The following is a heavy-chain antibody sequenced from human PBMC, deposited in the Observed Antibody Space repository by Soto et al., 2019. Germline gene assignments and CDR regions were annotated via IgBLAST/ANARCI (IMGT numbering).Heavy chain of an antibody. CDR3: ARAFTPDCSGGSCSPDY. CDR1: RDTFSTYG. D-gene: IGHD2-15*01. CDR2: IIPVFGSG. J-gene: IGHJ4*02. Sequence: SVKVSCKTSRDTFSTYGITWVRQAPGQGLEWMRRIIPVFGSGNYAQRLQGRPTITADESSSTVYMELTSLRSDDTALYYCARAFTPDCSGGSCSPDYWGQGTLVTVSS. V-gene: IGHV1-69*13.